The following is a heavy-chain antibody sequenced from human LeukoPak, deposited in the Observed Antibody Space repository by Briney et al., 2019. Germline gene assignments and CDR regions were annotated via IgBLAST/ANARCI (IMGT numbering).Heavy chain of an antibody. Sequence: SETLSLTCTVSGGSNSSCYWSWIRQPPGKRLEWIGYISDTGSTNYNPSLETRVTISVDTSKNQFSLKLRSVTAADTAVYYCARGRFGVQDIWGQGTMVTVPS. V-gene: IGHV4-59*01. D-gene: IGHD3-16*01. J-gene: IGHJ3*02. CDR1: GGSNSSCY. CDR3: ARGRFGVQDI. CDR2: ISDTGST.